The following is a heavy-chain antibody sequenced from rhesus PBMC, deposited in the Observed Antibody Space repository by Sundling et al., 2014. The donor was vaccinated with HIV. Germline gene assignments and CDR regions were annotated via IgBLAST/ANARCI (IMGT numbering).Heavy chain of an antibody. D-gene: IGHD6-31*01. CDR3: VREGWGSGWHRAFDY. V-gene: IGHV4-81*01. Sequence: QVQLQESGPGVVKPSETLSLTCGVSGDSISGGSGWSWIRQPPGKGLEWIGNIDGNIAGTNYNPSLKSRVTISRDTSKNQFSLRLTSVTAADTAVYYCVREGWGSGWHRAFDYWGQGVLVTVSS. J-gene: IGHJ4*01. CDR2: IDGNIAGT. CDR1: GDSISGGS.